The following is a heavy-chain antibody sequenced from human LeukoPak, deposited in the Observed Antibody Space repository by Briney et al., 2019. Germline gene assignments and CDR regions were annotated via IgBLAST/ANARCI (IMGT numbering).Heavy chain of an antibody. CDR2: ISSSGSTI. V-gene: IGHV3-48*03. CDR1: GFTFSIYG. Sequence: GGSLRLSCAASGFTFSIYGMNWVRQAAGKGLEWLSYISSSGSTIFYADSVKGRFTISRDNAKNSLSLQMNSLRPEDTAVYYCARETDSTLFDYWGQGTLVTVSS. D-gene: IGHD2-2*01. CDR3: ARETDSTLFDY. J-gene: IGHJ4*02.